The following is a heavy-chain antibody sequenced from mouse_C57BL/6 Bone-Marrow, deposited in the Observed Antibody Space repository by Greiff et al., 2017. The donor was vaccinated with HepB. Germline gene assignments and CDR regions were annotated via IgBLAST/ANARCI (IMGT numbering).Heavy chain of an antibody. J-gene: IGHJ2*01. CDR1: GYTFTDYY. D-gene: IGHD2-3*01. Sequence: EVQLQQSGPELVKPGASVKISCKASGYTFTDYYMNWVKQSHGKSLEWIGDINPNNGGTSYNQKFKGKATLTVDKSSSTAYMELRSLTSEDSAVYYCARGDDPYYFDYWGQGTTLTVSS. V-gene: IGHV1-26*01. CDR3: ARGDDPYYFDY. CDR2: INPNNGGT.